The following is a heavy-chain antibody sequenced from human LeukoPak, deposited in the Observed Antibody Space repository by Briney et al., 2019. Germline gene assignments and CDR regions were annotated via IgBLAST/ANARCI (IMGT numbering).Heavy chain of an antibody. CDR3: ATLRSITVIVVVSPGLFDY. D-gene: IGHD3-22*01. CDR1: GGSISSSSYY. Sequence: SETLSLTCTVSGGSISSSSYYWGWIRQPPGKGLEWVGSIYYSGSTYSNPSLQVRVAISVDTSKNQSSLKLSSVTAADTAVYYCATLRSITVIVVVSPGLFDYWGEGTLVTVSS. J-gene: IGHJ4*02. CDR2: IYYSGST. V-gene: IGHV4-39*01.